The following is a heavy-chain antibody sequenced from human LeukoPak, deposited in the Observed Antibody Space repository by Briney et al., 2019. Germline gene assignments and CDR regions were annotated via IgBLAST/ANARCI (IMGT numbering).Heavy chain of an antibody. CDR2: IWYDGSNK. Sequence: GRSLRLSCAASGFTFSSYGMHWVRQAPGKGLEWVAVIWYDGSNKYYADSVKGRFTIPRDNSKNTLYVQMNSLRAEDTAVYYCARDPAKFWSGHDYWGQGTLVTVSS. J-gene: IGHJ4*02. D-gene: IGHD3-3*01. CDR3: ARDPAKFWSGHDY. V-gene: IGHV3-33*01. CDR1: GFTFSSYG.